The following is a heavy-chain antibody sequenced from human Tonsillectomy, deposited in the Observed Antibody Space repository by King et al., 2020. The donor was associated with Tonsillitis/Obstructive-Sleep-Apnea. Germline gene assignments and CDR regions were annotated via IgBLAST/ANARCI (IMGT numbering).Heavy chain of an antibody. D-gene: IGHD2-2*01. CDR1: GYTFTNYA. CDR2: IIAGNGNT. CDR3: AREDCDSTICYASFDY. Sequence: QLVXSGAEVKKPGASVKVSCQASGYTFTNYAMHWVRQAPGQRLEWMGWIIAGNGNTKYSQKFQGRVTITRDTSATTAYMELSSLRSEDTAVYYCAREDCDSTICYASFDYWGQGTLVTVSS. J-gene: IGHJ4*02. V-gene: IGHV1-3*01.